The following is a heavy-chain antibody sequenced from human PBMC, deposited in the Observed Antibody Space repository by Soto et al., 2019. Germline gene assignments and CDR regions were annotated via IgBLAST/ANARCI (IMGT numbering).Heavy chain of an antibody. V-gene: IGHV1-18*01. D-gene: IGHD6-19*01. J-gene: IGHJ6*03. CDR2: ISAFNGNT. CDR1: GYSFTNYG. CDR3: ARDRGVAPPVAGNTHYYYYMDV. Sequence: QDQLVQSGAEVKKPGASVTVSCKASGYSFTNYGVTWVRQAPGQGLEWMGWISAFNGNTHYAQNLQGRVTMTTDASTSTAYMGLRSLGSDDTAVYYCARDRGVAPPVAGNTHYYYYMDVWGKGTTVTVSS.